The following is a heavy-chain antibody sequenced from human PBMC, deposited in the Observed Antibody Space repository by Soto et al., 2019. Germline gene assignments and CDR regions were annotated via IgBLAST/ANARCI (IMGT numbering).Heavy chain of an antibody. J-gene: IGHJ4*02. CDR2: IYSGGRT. D-gene: IGHD3-10*01. CDR1: GFNVSSNY. V-gene: IGHV3-53*01. CDR3: TRGPRPISTGTGAY. Sequence: PGGSLRLSCAASGFNVSSNYMTWVRQAPGKGLEWVSVIYSGGRTYYADSVKGRFTISRDNSKNTLYLQMNSLRAEDSGLYYCTRGPRPISTGTGAYWGQGTQVTVSS.